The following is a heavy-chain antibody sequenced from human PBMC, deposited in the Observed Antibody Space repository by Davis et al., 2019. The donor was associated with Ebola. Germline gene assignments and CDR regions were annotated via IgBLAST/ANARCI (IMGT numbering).Heavy chain of an antibody. D-gene: IGHD3-10*01. J-gene: IGHJ4*02. CDR3: ARDLTMVRGVIMEYYFDY. CDR2: IYYSGST. CDR1: GGSISSGGYY. V-gene: IGHV4-31*01. Sequence: SATLSLTCTVSGGSISSGGYYWSWIRQHPGKGLEWIGYIYYSGSTYYNPSLKSPVTISVDTSKNQFSLKLSSVTAADTAVYYCARDLTMVRGVIMEYYFDYWGQGTLVTVSS.